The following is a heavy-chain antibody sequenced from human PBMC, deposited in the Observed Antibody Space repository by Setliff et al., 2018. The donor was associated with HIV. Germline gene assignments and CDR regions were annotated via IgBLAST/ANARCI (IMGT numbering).Heavy chain of an antibody. D-gene: IGHD3-10*01. CDR2: INHSGST. Sequence: PSETLSLTCGVYGGSFSGYYWSWIRQPPGKGPEWIGEINHSGSTSYNPSLKSRVTISVDTSKNQFSLKLTSVTAADTAVYYCARSWGSGSYPYWGQGTLVTVSS. CDR3: ARSWGSGSYPY. CDR1: GGSFSGYY. J-gene: IGHJ4*02. V-gene: IGHV4-34*01.